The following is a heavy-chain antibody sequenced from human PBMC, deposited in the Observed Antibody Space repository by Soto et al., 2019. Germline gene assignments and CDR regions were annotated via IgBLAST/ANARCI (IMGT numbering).Heavy chain of an antibody. CDR1: GFTFSSYA. CDR2: ISGSGGST. J-gene: IGHJ4*02. CDR3: AKEAVSGWYYFDY. Sequence: EVQLLESGGGLLQPGGSLRLSCAASGFTFSSYAMSWVRQAPGKGLEWVSTISGSGGSTYYADSRKGRFTISRDNSKNTLFLQMSSQRAEDTAVYYCAKEAVSGWYYFDYWGPGTLVTVSS. D-gene: IGHD6-19*01. V-gene: IGHV3-23*01.